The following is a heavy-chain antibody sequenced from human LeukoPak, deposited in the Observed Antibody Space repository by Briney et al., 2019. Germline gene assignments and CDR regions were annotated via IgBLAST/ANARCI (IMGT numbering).Heavy chain of an antibody. D-gene: IGHD2-2*01. V-gene: IGHV1-69*13. CDR2: IIPIFGTA. Sequence: SVKVSCKASGGTFISYAISWVRQAPGQGVEWMGGIIPIFGTANYAQKFQGRVTITADESTSTAYMELSSLRSEDTAVYYCAREEIRCSSTSCYCWGQGTLVTVSS. CDR3: AREEIRCSSTSCYC. CDR1: GGTFISYA. J-gene: IGHJ4*02.